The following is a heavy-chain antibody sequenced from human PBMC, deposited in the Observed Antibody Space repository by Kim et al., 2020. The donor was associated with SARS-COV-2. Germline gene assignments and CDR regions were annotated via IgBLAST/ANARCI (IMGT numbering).Heavy chain of an antibody. CDR3: ARDGTYSYGKRPLDY. V-gene: IGHV1-69*06. Sequence: SVKVSCKASGGTFSSYAISWVRQAPGQGLEWMGGIIPIFGTANYAQKFQGRVTITADKSTSTAYMELSSLRSEDTAVYYCARDGTYSYGKRPLDYWGQGTLVTVSS. D-gene: IGHD5-18*01. CDR1: GGTFSSYA. J-gene: IGHJ4*02. CDR2: IIPIFGTA.